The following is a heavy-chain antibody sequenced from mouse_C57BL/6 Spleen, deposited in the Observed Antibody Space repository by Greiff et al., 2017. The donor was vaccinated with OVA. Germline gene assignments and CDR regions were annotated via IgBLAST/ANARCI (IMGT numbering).Heavy chain of an antibody. V-gene: IGHV1-52*01. CDR2: IDPSDSET. J-gene: IGHJ1*03. Sequence: VKLQQPGAELVRPGSSVKLSCKASGYTFTSYWMHWVKQRPIQGLEWIGNIDPSDSETHYNQKFKDKATLTVDKSSSTAYMQLSSLTSEDSAVYYCARAGLRRPYWYFDVWGTGTTVTVSS. D-gene: IGHD2-4*01. CDR1: GYTFTSYW. CDR3: ARAGLRRPYWYFDV.